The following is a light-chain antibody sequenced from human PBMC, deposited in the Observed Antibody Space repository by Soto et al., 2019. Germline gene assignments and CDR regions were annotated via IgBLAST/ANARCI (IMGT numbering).Light chain of an antibody. CDR2: GAS. Sequence: EIVLTQSPGTLSLSPGERATLSCRASQNVSSSYLAWYQRKPGQAPRLLIYGASSRATGFPDRFSGSGSGTDFTLTISRLEPADFAVYYCQQYVISPWTFGQGTKVEIK. V-gene: IGKV3-20*01. CDR3: QQYVISPWT. CDR1: QNVSSSY. J-gene: IGKJ1*01.